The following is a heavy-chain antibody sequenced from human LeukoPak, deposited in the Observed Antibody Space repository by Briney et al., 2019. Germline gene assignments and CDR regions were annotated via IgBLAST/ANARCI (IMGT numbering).Heavy chain of an antibody. Sequence: PGGSLRLSCAASGFTFSSYAMSWVRQAPGKGLEWVSAISGSGGSTYYADSVKGRFTISRDNSKNTLYLQMNSLIAEDTAVYYCAKTPPRYCGGDCYPKAAADYWGQGTLVTVSS. CDR2: ISGSGGST. CDR1: GFTFSSYA. D-gene: IGHD2-21*02. CDR3: AKTPPRYCGGDCYPKAAADY. V-gene: IGHV3-23*01. J-gene: IGHJ4*02.